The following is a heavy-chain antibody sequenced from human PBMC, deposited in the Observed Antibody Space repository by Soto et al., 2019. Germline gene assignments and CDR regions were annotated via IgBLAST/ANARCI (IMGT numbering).Heavy chain of an antibody. CDR1: GFTFSSYA. CDR2: ISYDGSNK. Sequence: QAGGSLRLSCAASGFTFSSYAMHWVRQAPGKGLEWVAVISYDGSNKYYADSVKGRFTISRDNSKNTLYLQMNSLRAEDTAVYYCARDPGLTTVGYWYYYGMDVWGQGTTVTVSS. V-gene: IGHV3-30-3*01. J-gene: IGHJ6*02. CDR3: ARDPGLTTVGYWYYYGMDV. D-gene: IGHD4-17*01.